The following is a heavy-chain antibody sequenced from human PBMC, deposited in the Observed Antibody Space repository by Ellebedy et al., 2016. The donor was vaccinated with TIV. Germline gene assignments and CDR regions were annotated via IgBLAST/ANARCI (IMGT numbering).Heavy chain of an antibody. CDR1: GFTFSSYA. CDR2: ISGSGGST. Sequence: GESLKISXAAPGFTFSSYAMSWVRQAPGKGLEWVSAISGSGGSTYYADSVKGRFTISRDNSKNTLYLQMNSLRAEDTAVYYCAKDTGVDTFFDYWGQGTLVTVSS. CDR3: AKDTGVDTFFDY. J-gene: IGHJ4*02. V-gene: IGHV3-23*01. D-gene: IGHD3-3*01.